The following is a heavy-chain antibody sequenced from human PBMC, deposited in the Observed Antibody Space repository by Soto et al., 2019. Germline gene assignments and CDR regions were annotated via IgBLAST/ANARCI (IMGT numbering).Heavy chain of an antibody. J-gene: IGHJ6*02. CDR3: AREADIAVAGYYYYYGMDV. V-gene: IGHV1-18*04. CDR2: ISAYNGNT. Sequence: ASVKVSCKASGYTFTSYGISWVRQAPGQGLEWMGWISAYNGNTNYAQKLQGRVTMTTDTSTSTAYMGLRSLRSDDTAVYYCAREADIAVAGYYYYYGMDVWGQGTTVTVSS. D-gene: IGHD6-19*01. CDR1: GYTFTSYG.